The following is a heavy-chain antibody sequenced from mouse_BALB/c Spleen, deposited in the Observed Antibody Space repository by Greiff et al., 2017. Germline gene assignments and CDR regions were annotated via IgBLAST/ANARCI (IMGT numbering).Heavy chain of an antibody. D-gene: IGHD2-3*01. J-gene: IGHJ2*01. Sequence: QVQLQQSGAELVRPGVSVKISCKGSGYTFTDYAMHWVKQSHAKSLEWIGVISTYYGDASYNQKFKGKATMTVDKSSSTAYMELARLTSEDSAIYYCARGGLLFFDYWGQGTTLTVSS. CDR2: ISTYYGDA. V-gene: IGHV1S137*01. CDR3: ARGGLLFFDY. CDR1: GYTFTDYA.